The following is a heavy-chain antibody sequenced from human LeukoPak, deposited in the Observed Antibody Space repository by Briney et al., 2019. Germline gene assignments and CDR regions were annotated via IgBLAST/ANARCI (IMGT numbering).Heavy chain of an antibody. CDR1: GFTFSSYD. CDR2: ISTAGDT. CDR3: ARGSKFSYPYSYGPPFYYMDV. Sequence: GGSLRLSCAASGFTFSSYDMHWVRQATGKGLEWVSAISTAGDTYYPGSVKGGFTISRENAKNSLYLQMNSLRAGDTAVYYCARGSKFSYPYSYGPPFYYMDVWGKGTTVSVSS. J-gene: IGHJ6*03. D-gene: IGHD5-18*01. V-gene: IGHV3-13*01.